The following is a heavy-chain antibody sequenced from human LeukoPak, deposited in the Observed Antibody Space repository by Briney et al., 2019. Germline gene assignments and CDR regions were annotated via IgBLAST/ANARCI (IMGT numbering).Heavy chain of an antibody. D-gene: IGHD6-19*01. V-gene: IGHV4-39*07. CDR2: IYYSGST. CDR1: GGSISNSSYY. J-gene: IGHJ3*02. Sequence: SETLSLTCTVSGGSISNSSYYWGWIRQPPGKGLEWIGSIYYSGSTYHNPSLKSRVTISVDTSKNQFSLKLSSVTAADTAVYYCARESIAVAGTPAFDIWGQGTMVTVSS. CDR3: ARESIAVAGTPAFDI.